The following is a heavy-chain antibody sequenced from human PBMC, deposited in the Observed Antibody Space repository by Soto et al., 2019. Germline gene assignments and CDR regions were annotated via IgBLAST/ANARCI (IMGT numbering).Heavy chain of an antibody. J-gene: IGHJ6*02. CDR3: AKDVGGYCSSTSCYTYGMDV. CDR1: GFTFSSYG. CDR2: ISYDGSNK. D-gene: IGHD2-2*02. Sequence: GGSLRLSCAASGFTFSSYGMHWVRQAPGKGLEWVAVISYDGSNKYYADSVKGRFTISRDNSKNTLYLQMNSLRAEDTAVYYCAKDVGGYCSSTSCYTYGMDVWGQGTTVTVSS. V-gene: IGHV3-30*18.